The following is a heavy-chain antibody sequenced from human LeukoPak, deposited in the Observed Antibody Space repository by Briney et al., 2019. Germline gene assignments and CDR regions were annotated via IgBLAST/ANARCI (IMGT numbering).Heavy chain of an antibody. J-gene: IGHJ4*02. CDR1: GDSVSSKSVA. CDR2: TYYRSKWYN. V-gene: IGHV6-1*01. Sequence: SQTLSLTCGISGDSVSSKSVAWNWIRQSPSRGLEWLGRTYYRSKWYNDYAVSVKSRITINPDTSKNQFSLHLNSVTPEDTAVYYCAELERGCWGQGTLVTVSS. CDR3: AELERGC. D-gene: IGHD1-1*01.